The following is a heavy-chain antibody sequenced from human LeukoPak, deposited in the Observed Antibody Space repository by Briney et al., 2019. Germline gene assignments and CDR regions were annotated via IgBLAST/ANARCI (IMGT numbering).Heavy chain of an antibody. CDR2: INHSGST. CDR3: ARGYYYDSSGYYYNWFDP. J-gene: IGHJ5*02. CDR1: GGSFSGYY. D-gene: IGHD3-22*01. Sequence: SETLSLTCAAYGGSFSGYYWSWIRQPPGKGLEWIGEINHSGSTNYNPSLKSRVTISVDTSKNQFSLKLSSVTAADTAVYYCARGYYYDSSGYYYNWFDPWGQGTLVTASS. V-gene: IGHV4-34*01.